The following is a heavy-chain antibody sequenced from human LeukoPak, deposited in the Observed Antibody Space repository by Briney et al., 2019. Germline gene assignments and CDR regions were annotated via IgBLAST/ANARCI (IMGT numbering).Heavy chain of an antibody. CDR2: ISSSSSYI. J-gene: IGHJ3*02. V-gene: IGHV3-21*01. CDR1: GFTFSSYN. D-gene: IGHD2-2*02. CDR3: ARDSFMVVPAAIVGAFDI. Sequence: GGSLRLSCAASGFTFSSYNMNWVRQAPGKGLEWVSSISSSSSYIYYADSVKGRFTISRDNAKNSLYLQMNSLRAEDTAVYYCARDSFMVVPAAIVGAFDIWGQGTMVTVSS.